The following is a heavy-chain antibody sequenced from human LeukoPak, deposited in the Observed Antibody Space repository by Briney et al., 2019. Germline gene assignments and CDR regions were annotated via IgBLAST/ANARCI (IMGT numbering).Heavy chain of an antibody. J-gene: IGHJ4*02. Sequence: ASVKVSCKASGYAFTSYDINWVRQATGQGLEWMGWMNPNSGYTDYAQKFQGRVTMTRNTSISTAYMELSSLRSEDTAVYYCAGGQGVVAPIDYWGQGTLVTVSS. V-gene: IGHV1-8*01. D-gene: IGHD2-15*01. CDR1: GYAFTSYD. CDR3: AGGQGVVAPIDY. CDR2: MNPNSGYT.